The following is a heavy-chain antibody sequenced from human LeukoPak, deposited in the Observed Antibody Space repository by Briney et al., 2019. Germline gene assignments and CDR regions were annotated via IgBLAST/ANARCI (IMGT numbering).Heavy chain of an antibody. D-gene: IGHD1-26*01. CDR2: INPNSGNT. Sequence: ASVKVSCKASGYTFTGYYMHWVRQAPGQGLEWMGWINPNSGNTGYAQKFQGRVTMTRNTSISTAYMELSSLRSEDTAVYYCARGLFVGDAFDIWGQGTMVTVSS. J-gene: IGHJ3*02. CDR3: ARGLFVGDAFDI. V-gene: IGHV1-8*02. CDR1: GYTFTGYY.